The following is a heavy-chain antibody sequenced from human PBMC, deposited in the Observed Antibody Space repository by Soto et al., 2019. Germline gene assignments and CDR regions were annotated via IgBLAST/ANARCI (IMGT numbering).Heavy chain of an antibody. J-gene: IGHJ6*03. CDR1: GFTFSSYG. CDR2: ISYDGSNK. CDR3: AKEGEVATAPYYYYYMDV. Sequence: GGSLRLSCAASGFTFSSYGMHWVRQAPGKGLEWVAVISYDGSNKYYADSVKGRFTISSDNYKNTLYLQMNSRRAEDTAVYYCAKEGEVATAPYYYYYMDVWGKGTTVTVSS. V-gene: IGHV3-30*18. D-gene: IGHD5-18*01.